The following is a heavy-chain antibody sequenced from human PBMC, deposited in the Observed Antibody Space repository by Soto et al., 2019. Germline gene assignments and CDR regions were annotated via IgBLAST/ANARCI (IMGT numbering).Heavy chain of an antibody. CDR2: ISWNSGSI. D-gene: IGHD4-17*01. V-gene: IGHV3-9*01. CDR1: GFTFDDYA. J-gene: IGHJ3*02. Sequence: SLRLSCAASGFTFDDYAMHWVRQAPGKGLECVSGISWNSGSIGYADSVKGRFTISRDNAKNSLYLQMNSLRAEDTALYYCAKDLSWLTTETESAFDIWGQGTMVTVSS. CDR3: AKDLSWLTTETESAFDI.